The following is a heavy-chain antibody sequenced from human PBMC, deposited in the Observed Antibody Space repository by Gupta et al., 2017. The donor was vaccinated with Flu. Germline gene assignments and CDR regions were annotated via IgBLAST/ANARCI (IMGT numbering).Heavy chain of an antibody. CDR2: INPGGGIT. V-gene: IGHV1-46*03. CDR1: GYIFTNYD. J-gene: IGHJ4*02. D-gene: IGHD2-21*02. CDR3: ARVRPCGGDCYFFDY. Sequence: QVQLVQSGADVRKPGASVKVSCEASGYIFTNYDMHWVRQATGQGLEWLGLINPGGGITSYAQRFQGRVSMTRDTSTSTVHMELNSLGFEDTAVYYCARVRPCGGDCYFFDYWGQGTLVTVSS.